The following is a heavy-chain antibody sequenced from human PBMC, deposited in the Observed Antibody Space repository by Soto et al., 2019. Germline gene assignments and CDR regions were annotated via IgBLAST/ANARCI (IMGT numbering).Heavy chain of an antibody. V-gene: IGHV4-34*01. CDR2: ISHSGST. CDR3: ARGVLHCSSTSCPTTAYYYYYMDV. CDR1: GVSFSDYY. D-gene: IGHD2-2*01. Sequence: SETLSLTCAVDGVSFSDYYWSYIRQPPGKGLEWIGEISHSGSTKYNPSLKSRVTISVDTSKNQFSLKLSSVTAADTAVYYCARGVLHCSSTSCPTTAYYYYYMDVWGKGTTVTVSS. J-gene: IGHJ6*03.